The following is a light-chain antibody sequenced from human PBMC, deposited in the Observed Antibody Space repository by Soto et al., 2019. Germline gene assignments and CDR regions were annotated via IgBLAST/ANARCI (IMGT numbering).Light chain of an antibody. Sequence: EIVLTQSPGTLSLSPGGVAGPAGMASQSFNSIYLAWYQQKPGQAPRLLIYGASSRATGIPDRFSGSGSGTDFTLTISSLEPEDFAVYYCQQYDRSPRTFGQGTKVDIK. V-gene: IGKV3-20*01. J-gene: IGKJ1*01. CDR2: GAS. CDR1: QSFNSIY. CDR3: QQYDRSPRT.